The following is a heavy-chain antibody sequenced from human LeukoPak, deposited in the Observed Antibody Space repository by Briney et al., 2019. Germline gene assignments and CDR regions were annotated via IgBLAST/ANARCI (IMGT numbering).Heavy chain of an antibody. D-gene: IGHD2-15*01. CDR1: GFTFSSYW. CDR2: INSDGSST. Sequence: GGSLRLSCAASGFTFSSYWMHWVRQAPGKGLVWVSRINSDGSSTSYADSVKGRFTISRDNAKNTLYLQMNGLRAEDTAVYYCARDWGEYCSGGSCYSSFDYWGQGTLVTVSS. V-gene: IGHV3-74*01. J-gene: IGHJ4*02. CDR3: ARDWGEYCSGGSCYSSFDY.